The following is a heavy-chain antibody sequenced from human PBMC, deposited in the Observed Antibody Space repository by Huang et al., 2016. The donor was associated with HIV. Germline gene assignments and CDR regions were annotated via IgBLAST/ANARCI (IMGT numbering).Heavy chain of an antibody. CDR2: ISTSSGNT. Sequence: QVQLVQSGAEVKKPGASVKVSCKASGYTFSTYGISWVRQAPGQGLEWMGWISTSSGNTNYAQNFQGRVTMTTRTSTSTAYLELRSLRSDDTAVYYCTRKSGTTDYYYYMDVWAKGTTVTVSS. CDR3: TRKSGTTDYYYYMDV. V-gene: IGHV1-18*01. J-gene: IGHJ6*03. CDR1: GYTFSTYG. D-gene: IGHD4-17*01.